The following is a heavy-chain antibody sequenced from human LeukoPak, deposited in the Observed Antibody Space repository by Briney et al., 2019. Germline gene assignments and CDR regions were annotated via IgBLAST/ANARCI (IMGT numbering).Heavy chain of an antibody. V-gene: IGHV4-59*01. CDR2: IYYSGST. CDR1: GGSISSYY. CDR3: ARGGSGYDSFYYYGMDV. J-gene: IGHJ6*02. Sequence: SETLSLTCTVSGGSISSYYWSWIRQPPGKGLEWIGYIYYSGSTNYNPSLKSRVTISVGASKNQFSLKLSSVTAADTAVYYCARGGSGYDSFYYYGMDVWGQGTTVTVSS. D-gene: IGHD5-12*01.